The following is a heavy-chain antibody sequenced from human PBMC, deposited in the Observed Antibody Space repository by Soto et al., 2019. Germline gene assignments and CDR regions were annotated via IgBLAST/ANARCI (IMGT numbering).Heavy chain of an antibody. CDR1: GGSFSGYY. Sequence: SETLSLTCAVYGGSFSGYYWGWIRQPPGKGLEWIGNIHYSGSTYYDSSLKSRVTISIDTSKNQFSLKLTSVTATDTAVYYCASQHYYDSSGYYVVYWGQGTLVTVSS. J-gene: IGHJ4*02. CDR3: ASQHYYDSSGYYVVY. CDR2: IHYSGST. D-gene: IGHD3-22*01. V-gene: IGHV4-34*01.